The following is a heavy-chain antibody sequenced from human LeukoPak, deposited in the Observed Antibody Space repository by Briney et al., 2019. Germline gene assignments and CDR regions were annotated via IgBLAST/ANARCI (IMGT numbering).Heavy chain of an antibody. CDR1: GGSFSGYY. CDR2: INHSGST. Sequence: SETLSLTCAVYGGSFSGYYWSWIRQPPGKGLEWIGEINHSGSTNYNPSLKSRVTISVDTSKNQFSLKLSSVTAADTAVYYCARGPIGIVVVPAAVYFGYWGQGTLVTVSS. V-gene: IGHV4-34*01. D-gene: IGHD2-2*01. J-gene: IGHJ4*02. CDR3: ARGPIGIVVVPAAVYFGY.